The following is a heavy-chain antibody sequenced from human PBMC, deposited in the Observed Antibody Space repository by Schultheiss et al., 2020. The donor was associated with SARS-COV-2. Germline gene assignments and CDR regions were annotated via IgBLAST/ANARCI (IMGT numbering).Heavy chain of an antibody. J-gene: IGHJ5*02. CDR2: ISGSGGST. Sequence: GESLKISCAASGFTFSSYAMHWVRQAPGKGLEWVSAISGSGGSTYYADSVKGRFTISRDNSKNTLYLQMNSLRAEDTAVYYCARGGVSYGSPTRNWFDPWGQGTLVTVYS. CDR3: ARGGVSYGSPTRNWFDP. V-gene: IGHV3-23*01. D-gene: IGHD5-18*01. CDR1: GFTFSSYA.